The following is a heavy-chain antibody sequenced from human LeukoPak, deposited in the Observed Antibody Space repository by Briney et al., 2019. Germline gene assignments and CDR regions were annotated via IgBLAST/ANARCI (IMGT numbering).Heavy chain of an antibody. V-gene: IGHV1-69*13. Sequence: ASVKVSCKASGGTFSSYAISWVRQAPGQGLEWMGGIISIFGTANYAQKFQGRVTITADESTSTAYMELSSLRSEDTAVYYCATPGRAASGTPHSYYFDYWGQGTLVTVSS. D-gene: IGHD6-13*01. J-gene: IGHJ4*02. CDR2: IISIFGTA. CDR1: GGTFSSYA. CDR3: ATPGRAASGTPHSYYFDY.